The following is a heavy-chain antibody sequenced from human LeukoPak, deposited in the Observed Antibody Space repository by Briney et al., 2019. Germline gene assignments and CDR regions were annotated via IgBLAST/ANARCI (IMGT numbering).Heavy chain of an antibody. CDR2: ISASGGNT. Sequence: GGSLRLSRVVSGLTFSSYSMTWVRQAPGKGLDWVSGISASGGNTWYPDSVKGRFTISRDNSKNTLFLQMSRLRAEDTAMYYCAKDAAGPEYWGQGTLVTVSS. CDR1: GLTFSSYS. D-gene: IGHD6-13*01. J-gene: IGHJ4*02. V-gene: IGHV3-23*01. CDR3: AKDAAGPEY.